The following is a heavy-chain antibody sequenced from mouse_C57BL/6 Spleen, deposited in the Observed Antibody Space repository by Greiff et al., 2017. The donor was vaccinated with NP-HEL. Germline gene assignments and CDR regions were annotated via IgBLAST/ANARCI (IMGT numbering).Heavy chain of an antibody. CDR1: GYSITSGYY. Sequence: VQLKESGPGLVKPSQSLSLTCSVTGYSITSGYYWNWIRQFPGNKLEWMGYISYDGSNNYNPSFKNRISITRDTSKNQFFLKLNSVTTEDTATYYCARDLDCDSFDYWGQGTTLTVSS. V-gene: IGHV3-6*01. CDR3: ARDLDCDSFDY. CDR2: ISYDGSN. J-gene: IGHJ2*01.